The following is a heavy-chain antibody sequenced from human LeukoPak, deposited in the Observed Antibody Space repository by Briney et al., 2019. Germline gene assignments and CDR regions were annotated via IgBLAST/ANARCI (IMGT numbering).Heavy chain of an antibody. J-gene: IGHJ4*02. CDR2: IYTSGST. CDR3: ARDPRSSGYFDY. V-gene: IGHV4-4*07. CDR1: GGSISSYY. D-gene: IGHD3-22*01. Sequence: SETLSLTCTVSGGSISSYYWSWIRQPAGKGLEWIGRIYTSGSTNHNPSLKSRVTISVDKSKNQFSLKLSSVTAADTAVYYCARDPRSSGYFDYWGQGTLVTVSS.